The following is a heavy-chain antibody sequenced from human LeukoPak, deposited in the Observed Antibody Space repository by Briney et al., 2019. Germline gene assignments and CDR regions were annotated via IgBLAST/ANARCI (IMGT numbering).Heavy chain of an antibody. CDR2: IIPIFGTA. V-gene: IGHV1-69*05. J-gene: IGHJ4*02. D-gene: IGHD3-22*01. Sequence: SVKVSCKASGGTFSSYAISWVRQAPGQGLEWIGGIIPIFGTANYAQKFQGRVTITTDESTSTAYMELSSLRSEDTAVYYCARVSYYDSSGCFDYWGQGTLVTVSS. CDR3: ARVSYYDSSGCFDY. CDR1: GGTFSSYA.